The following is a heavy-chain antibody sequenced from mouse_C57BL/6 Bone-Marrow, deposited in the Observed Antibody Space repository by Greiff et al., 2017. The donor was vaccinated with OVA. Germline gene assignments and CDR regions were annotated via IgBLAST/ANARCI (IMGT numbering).Heavy chain of an antibody. D-gene: IGHD2-3*01. V-gene: IGHV10-3*01. CDR3: VREGGYYFSAWFAY. J-gene: IGHJ3*01. Sequence: EVQRVESGGGLVQPKGSLKLSCAASGFTFNTYAMHWVRQAPGKGLEWVARIRSKSSNYATYYADSVKDRFTISRDDSQSMLYLQMNNLKTEDTAMYYCVREGGYYFSAWFAYGGRGTLVTVSA. CDR1: GFTFNTYA. CDR2: IRSKSSNYAT.